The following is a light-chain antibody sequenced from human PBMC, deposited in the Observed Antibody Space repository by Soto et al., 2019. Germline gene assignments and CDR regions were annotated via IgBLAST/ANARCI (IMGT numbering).Light chain of an antibody. CDR1: QSVSTY. Sequence: EIVLTQSPAILSLSPGERATLSCRASQSVSTYLAWYQQRPGQAPRLLVYDASTRATDIPARFSGSGSGTDFTLTISSLEPEDFAVYYCQQRTNWPPTWTFGPGTKVEIK. V-gene: IGKV3-11*01. CDR2: DAS. J-gene: IGKJ1*01. CDR3: QQRTNWPPTWT.